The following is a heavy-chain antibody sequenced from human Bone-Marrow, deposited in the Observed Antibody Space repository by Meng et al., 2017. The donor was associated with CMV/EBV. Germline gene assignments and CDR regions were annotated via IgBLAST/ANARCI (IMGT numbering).Heavy chain of an antibody. CDR3: ASSISADRYCSSTSCYRVPEYFQH. CDR1: GGSISSGGYY. V-gene: IGHV4-31*03. Sequence: LRLSCTVSGGSISSGGYYWSWIRQHPGKGLEWIGYIYYSGSTYYNPSLKSRVTISVDTSKNQFSLKLSSVTAADTAVYYCASSISADRYCSSTSCYRVPEYFQHWGQGTLVTVSS. CDR2: IYYSGST. J-gene: IGHJ1*01. D-gene: IGHD2-2*02.